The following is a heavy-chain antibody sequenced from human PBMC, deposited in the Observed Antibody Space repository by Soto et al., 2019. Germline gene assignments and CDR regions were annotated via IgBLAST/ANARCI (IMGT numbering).Heavy chain of an antibody. CDR2: ISYDGSNK. J-gene: IGHJ4*02. CDR3: AKGITAMVTY. V-gene: IGHV3-30*18. Sequence: QVQLVESGGGVVQPGRSLRLSCAASGFTFSSYGMHWVRQAPGKGLEWVAVISYDGSNKYYADSVKGRFTISRDNSKNTLYLQMNSLRAEDTAVYYCAKGITAMVTYWGQGTLVTVSS. CDR1: GFTFSSYG. D-gene: IGHD5-18*01.